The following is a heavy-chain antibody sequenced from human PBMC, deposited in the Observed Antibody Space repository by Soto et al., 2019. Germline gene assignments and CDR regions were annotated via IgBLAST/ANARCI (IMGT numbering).Heavy chain of an antibody. CDR1: GGTFSSYA. D-gene: IGHD6-19*01. Sequence: QVQLVQSGAEVKKPGSSVKVSCKASGGTFSSYAISWVRQAPGQGLEWMGGIIPIFGTANYAQKFQGRVTITADKSTSTAYMELSSLRSEDTAVYYCATYQNSGWYHPSYYYGMDVWGQGTTVTVSS. CDR2: IIPIFGTA. CDR3: ATYQNSGWYHPSYYYGMDV. V-gene: IGHV1-69*06. J-gene: IGHJ6*02.